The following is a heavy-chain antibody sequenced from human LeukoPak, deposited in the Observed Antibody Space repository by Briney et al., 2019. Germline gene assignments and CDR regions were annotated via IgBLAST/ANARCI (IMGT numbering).Heavy chain of an antibody. CDR2: IWFDGSYK. CDR1: GFRFSDHG. Sequence: HGGSLRLSCAASGFRFSDHGMHWVRQAPGKGLEWVAVIWFDGSYKYYADSVEGRFTVSRDNSKYTVSLQMNSLSVEDTAVYYCARDLGITADGNYFDYWGQGTLVTVSS. CDR3: ARDLGITADGNYFDY. V-gene: IGHV3-33*01. J-gene: IGHJ4*02. D-gene: IGHD6-13*01.